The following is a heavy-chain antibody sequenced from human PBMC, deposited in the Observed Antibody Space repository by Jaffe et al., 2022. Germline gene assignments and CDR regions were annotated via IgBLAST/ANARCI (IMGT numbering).Heavy chain of an antibody. V-gene: IGHV3-23*01. J-gene: IGHJ5*02. D-gene: IGHD2-2*01. CDR2: ISGTGGST. Sequence: EVQLLESGGGLVQPGGSLRLSCAVSGFRFSSYAMNWVRQAPGKGLEWVSAISGTGGSTYYADSVRGRFTISRDNSKNTLYLQMNSLGAEDTAVYYCAKDQGLAVPAAMKWFDPWGQGTLVTVSS. CDR1: GFRFSSYA. CDR3: AKDQGLAVPAAMKWFDP.